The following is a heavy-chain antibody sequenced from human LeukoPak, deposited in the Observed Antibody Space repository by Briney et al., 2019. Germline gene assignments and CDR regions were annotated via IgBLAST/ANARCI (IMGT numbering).Heavy chain of an antibody. CDR3: AKDTAGRHED. V-gene: IGHV3-23*01. Sequence: PSETLSLTCTVSGGSISSSSYYWDWIRQAPGKGLEWVSAISGSGGSTYYADSVKGRFTISRDNSKNTLYLQMNSLRAEDTAVYYCAKDTAGRHEDWGQGTLVTVSS. D-gene: IGHD6-13*01. CDR1: GGSISSSSYY. CDR2: ISGSGGST. J-gene: IGHJ4*02.